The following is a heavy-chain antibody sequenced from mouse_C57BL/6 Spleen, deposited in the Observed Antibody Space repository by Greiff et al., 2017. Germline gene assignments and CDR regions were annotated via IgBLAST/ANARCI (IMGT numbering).Heavy chain of an antibody. D-gene: IGHD2-3*01. Sequence: EVHLVESGGGLVKPGGSLKLSCAASGFTFSSYTMSWVRQTPEKRLEWVATISGGGGNTYYPDSVKGRFTISSDNAKNTLYLQMSSLRSEDTALXYCARRGYDYGYFDVWGTGTTVTVSS. J-gene: IGHJ1*03. V-gene: IGHV5-9*01. CDR2: ISGGGGNT. CDR3: ARRGYDYGYFDV. CDR1: GFTFSSYT.